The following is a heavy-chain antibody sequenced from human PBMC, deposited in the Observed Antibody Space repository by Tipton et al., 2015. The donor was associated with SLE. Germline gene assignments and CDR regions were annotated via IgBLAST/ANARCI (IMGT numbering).Heavy chain of an antibody. V-gene: IGHV5-51*03. CDR3: AGLRDRTDCCNY. Sequence: VQLVQSGAEVKEPGESLKISCKGSGYSFTDYWIGWVRQMPGKGLEGMGNIWPGNSDTRYSPPFQGQVTISADKSISPAYLQWRGLKASDTAMYYCAGLRDRTDCCNYGGQGPLVAVSS. CDR2: IWPGNSDT. D-gene: IGHD2-21*02. CDR1: GYSFTDYW. J-gene: IGHJ4*02.